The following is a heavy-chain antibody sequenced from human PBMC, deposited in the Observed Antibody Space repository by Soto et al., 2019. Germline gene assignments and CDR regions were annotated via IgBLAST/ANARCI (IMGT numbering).Heavy chain of an antibody. CDR1: GFTFSSYA. V-gene: IGHV3-30-3*01. J-gene: IGHJ4*02. Sequence: QVQLVESGGGVVQPGRSLRLSCAASGFTFSSYAMHWVRQAPGKGLEWVAGISYAGSNKYYADSVKGRFTISRDNSKNTLYLQMNSLRAEDTAVYYCARDSIYSSSWYDYWGQGTMVTVSS. CDR2: ISYAGSNK. D-gene: IGHD6-13*01. CDR3: ARDSIYSSSWYDY.